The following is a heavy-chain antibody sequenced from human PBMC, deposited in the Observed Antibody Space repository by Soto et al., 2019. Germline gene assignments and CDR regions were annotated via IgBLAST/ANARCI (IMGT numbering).Heavy chain of an antibody. V-gene: IGHV3-23*01. D-gene: IGHD3-10*01. CDR3: AKLEGVGELFAGYYYYMDV. CDR2: ISGSGGST. CDR1: GFTFSSYA. J-gene: IGHJ6*03. Sequence: EVQLLESGGGLVQPGGSLRLSCAASGFTFSSYAMSWVRQAPGKGLEWVSAISGSGGSTYYADSVKGRFTISRDNSKNTLYLQMNSLRAEDTAVYYCAKLEGVGELFAGYYYYMDVWGKGTTVTVSS.